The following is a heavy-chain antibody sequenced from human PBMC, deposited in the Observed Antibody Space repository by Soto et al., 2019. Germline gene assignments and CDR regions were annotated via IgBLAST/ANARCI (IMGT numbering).Heavy chain of an antibody. CDR3: AKDQIVSYGPYDAFDI. J-gene: IGHJ3*02. D-gene: IGHD5-18*01. CDR1: GFTFSSYA. V-gene: IGHV3-23*01. Sequence: GGSLRLSCAASGFTFSSYAMSWVRQAPGKGLEWVSAISGSGGSTYYADSVKGRFTISRDNSKNTLYLQMNSLRAEDKAVYYCAKDQIVSYGPYDAFDIWGQGTMVTVSS. CDR2: ISGSGGST.